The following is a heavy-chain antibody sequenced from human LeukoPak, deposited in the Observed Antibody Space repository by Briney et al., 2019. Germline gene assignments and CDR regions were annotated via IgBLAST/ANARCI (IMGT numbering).Heavy chain of an antibody. V-gene: IGHV4-4*07. D-gene: IGHD4-17*01. J-gene: IGHJ4*02. Sequence: PSETLSLTCTVSGGSISSYCWNWVRQPAGKGLEWIGRIHTSGSTNYNPSLNSRVTMSVDMSKNQISLNLTSVTAADTAVYFCARDRGVTTCYRFFFDYWGGGSLVSVCS. CDR2: IHTSGST. CDR1: GGSISSYC. CDR3: ARDRGVTTCYRFFFDY.